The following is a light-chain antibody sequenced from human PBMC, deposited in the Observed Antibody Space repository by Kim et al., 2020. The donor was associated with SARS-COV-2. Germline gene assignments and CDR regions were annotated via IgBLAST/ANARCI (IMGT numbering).Light chain of an antibody. CDR1: TLGDKY. Sequence: SPGQTASITCSGDTLGDKYACWYQQKPGQSPVLVIYQDSKRPSGIPERFSGSNSGNTATLTISGTQAMDEADYYCQAWDSSTWVFGGGTQLTVL. V-gene: IGLV3-1*01. CDR2: QDS. CDR3: QAWDSSTWV. J-gene: IGLJ3*02.